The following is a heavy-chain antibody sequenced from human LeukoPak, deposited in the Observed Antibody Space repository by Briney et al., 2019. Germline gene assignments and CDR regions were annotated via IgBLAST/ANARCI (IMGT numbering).Heavy chain of an antibody. CDR3: ASWYCGGDCLGDAFDI. Sequence: PGGSLRLSCAASGFTFSSYEMNWVRQAPGKGLEWVSYISSSGSTISYADSVKGRFTISRDNAKNSLYLQMNSLRAEDTAVYYCASWYCGGDCLGDAFDIWGQGTMVTVSS. CDR2: ISSSGSTI. V-gene: IGHV3-48*03. CDR1: GFTFSSYE. J-gene: IGHJ3*02. D-gene: IGHD2-21*02.